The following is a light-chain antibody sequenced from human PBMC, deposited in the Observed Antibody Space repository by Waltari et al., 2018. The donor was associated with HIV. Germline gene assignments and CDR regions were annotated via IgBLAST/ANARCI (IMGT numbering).Light chain of an antibody. J-gene: IGLJ2*01. CDR3: GVWDDSLSGQAV. CDR2: GDD. V-gene: IGLV1-44*01. CDR1: SSTLGSTI. Sequence: QSVLTQPASVSGTPGQRVTLSCSGSSSTLGSTIVSWYQHLPGAAPKLFILGDDLRPSGVAARFSGSKSGTSASLAISVLQFEDEAVDFCGVWDDSLSGQAVFGGGTMLTVL.